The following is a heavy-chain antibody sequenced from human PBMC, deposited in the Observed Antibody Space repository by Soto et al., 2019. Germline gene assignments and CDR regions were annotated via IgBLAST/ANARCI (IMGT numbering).Heavy chain of an antibody. J-gene: IGHJ5*02. D-gene: IGHD6-13*01. Sequence: QVQLVQSGAEVKKPGASVKVSCKASGYTFTSYGISWVRQAPGQGLEWMGWISAYNGNTNYAQKLHGRVTMTTDTTTRIAYTELRTLSSDDTAVYYCARQFYIPAAGPSFDRWGRGTLVTVTS. CDR2: ISAYNGNT. CDR1: GYTFTSYG. CDR3: ARQFYIPAAGPSFDR. V-gene: IGHV1-18*01.